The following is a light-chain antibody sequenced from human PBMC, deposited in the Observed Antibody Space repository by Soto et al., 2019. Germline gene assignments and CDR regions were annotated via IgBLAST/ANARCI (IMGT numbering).Light chain of an antibody. CDR2: DVG. J-gene: IGLJ2*01. CDR1: SSDVGYYKY. CDR3: ASHPSSNTHVV. Sequence: QSALTQPASVSGSPGQSITISCTGTSSDVGYYKYVSWYQQHPGKAPKLMIYDVGSRPSGVSNRFPGSKSGNTASLTISGLQAEDEADYYCASHPSSNTHVVFGGGTKVTVL. V-gene: IGLV2-14*03.